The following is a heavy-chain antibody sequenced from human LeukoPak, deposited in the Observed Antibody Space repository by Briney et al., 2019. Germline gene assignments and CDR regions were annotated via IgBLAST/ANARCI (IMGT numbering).Heavy chain of an antibody. CDR2: IYYSGST. V-gene: IGHV4-38-2*02. D-gene: IGHD3-3*01. CDR1: GYSISSGYY. J-gene: IGHJ4*02. Sequence: SETLSLTCTVSGYSISSGYYWGWIRQPPGKGLEWIGSIYYSGSTYYNPSLKSRVTISVDTSKNQFSLKLSSVTAADTAVYYCARDLGDFWSGFDYWGQGTLVTVSS. CDR3: ARDLGDFWSGFDY.